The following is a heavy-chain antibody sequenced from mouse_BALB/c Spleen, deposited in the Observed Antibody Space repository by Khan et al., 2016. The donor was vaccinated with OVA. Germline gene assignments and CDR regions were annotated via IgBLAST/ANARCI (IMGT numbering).Heavy chain of an antibody. CDR2: ISSGGDYI. V-gene: IGHV5-9-3*01. J-gene: IGHJ3*01. CDR1: GFTFSTYA. D-gene: IGHD1-1*01. CDR3: ARHNYGPFAY. Sequence: EVELVESGGDLVKPGGSLKLSCSASGFTFSTYAMSWVRQTPEKRLEWVATISSGGDYIYYPDSVKGRFTISRDNAKNTLYLQMSSLRSEVTAMYYCARHNYGPFAYWGQGTLVTVSA.